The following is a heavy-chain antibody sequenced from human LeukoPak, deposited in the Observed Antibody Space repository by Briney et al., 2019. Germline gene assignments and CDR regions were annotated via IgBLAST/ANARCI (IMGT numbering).Heavy chain of an antibody. CDR1: GFTLSSYA. CDR2: ISGSGRST. V-gene: IGHV3-23*01. CDR3: AKDAHYDFWSGYYVDY. J-gene: IGHJ4*02. D-gene: IGHD3-3*01. Sequence: GRSLRLSCAASGFTLSSYAMSWVRQAPGKGLEWVSGISGSGRSTYYADSVKGRFTISRDNSKNALYLQMNSLRAEDTAVYFCAKDAHYDFWSGYYVDYWGQGTLVTVSS.